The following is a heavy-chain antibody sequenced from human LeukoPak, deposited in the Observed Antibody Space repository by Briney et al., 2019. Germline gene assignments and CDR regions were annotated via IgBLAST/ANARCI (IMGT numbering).Heavy chain of an antibody. V-gene: IGHV4-39*01. CDR1: GGSISSSSYY. CDR3: VRGPDSSSWYYYYMDV. Sequence: SETLSLTCTVSGGSISSSSYYWGWIRQPPGKGLEWIGSIYYSGSTYYNPSLKSRVTISVDTSKNQFSLKLSSVTAADTAVYYCVRGPDSSSWYYYYMDVWGKGTTVTVSS. D-gene: IGHD6-13*01. CDR2: IYYSGST. J-gene: IGHJ6*03.